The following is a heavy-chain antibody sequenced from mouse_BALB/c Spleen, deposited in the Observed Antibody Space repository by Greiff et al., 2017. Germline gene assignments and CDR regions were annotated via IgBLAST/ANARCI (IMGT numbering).Heavy chain of an antibody. V-gene: IGHV7-3*02. CDR2: IRNKANGYTT. D-gene: IGHD2-14*01. Sequence: EVNVVESGGGLVQPGGSLRLSCATSGFTFTDYYMSWVRQPPGKALEWLGFIRNKANGYTTEYSASVKGRFTISRDNSQSILYLQMNTLRAEDSATYYCARNYRYGAMDYWGQGTSVTVSS. CDR3: ARNYRYGAMDY. J-gene: IGHJ4*01. CDR1: GFTFTDYY.